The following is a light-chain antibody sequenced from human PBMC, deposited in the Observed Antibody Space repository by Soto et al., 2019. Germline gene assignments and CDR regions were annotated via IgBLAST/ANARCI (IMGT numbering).Light chain of an antibody. CDR3: QHSSKWLP. J-gene: IGKJ4*01. Sequence: EIVLTPSPATLSLSPGDGATLSCRASQSVSSYLAWYQQTRGQAPRLLIYDSSNRATGIPARFSGSGSGTDVFPITNSRLAHEDFVDYYRQHSSKWLPFGGGTKVDIK. CDR2: DSS. CDR1: QSVSSY. V-gene: IGKV3-11*01.